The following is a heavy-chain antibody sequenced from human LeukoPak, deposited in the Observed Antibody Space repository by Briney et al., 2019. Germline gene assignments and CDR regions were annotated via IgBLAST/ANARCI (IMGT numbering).Heavy chain of an antibody. D-gene: IGHD3-22*01. V-gene: IGHV4-39*01. Sequence: PSETLSLTCTVSDDSISSSSCYWGWIRQPPGKGLEWIGSVYYSGNTYSNPSLKSRVTITVDTSKKQFSLRLSSVTAADTAVYYCARQRFRNYDSSGYYYWFEPWGHGTLVTVSS. CDR3: ARQRFRNYDSSGYYYWFEP. CDR2: VYYSGNT. CDR1: DDSISSSSCY. J-gene: IGHJ5*02.